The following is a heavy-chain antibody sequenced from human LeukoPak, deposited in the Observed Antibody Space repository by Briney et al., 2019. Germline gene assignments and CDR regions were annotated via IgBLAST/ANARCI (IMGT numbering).Heavy chain of an antibody. CDR2: IYYSGST. CDR3: ARRYYYDSSGSSAFDI. CDR1: GGSISSSSYY. V-gene: IGHV4-39*01. J-gene: IGHJ3*02. D-gene: IGHD3-22*01. Sequence: SETLSLTCTVSGGSISSSSYYWGWIRQPPGEGLEWIGSIYYSGSTYYNPSLKSRVTISVDTSKNQFSLKLSSVTAADTAVYYCARRYYYDSSGSSAFDIWGQGTMVTVSS.